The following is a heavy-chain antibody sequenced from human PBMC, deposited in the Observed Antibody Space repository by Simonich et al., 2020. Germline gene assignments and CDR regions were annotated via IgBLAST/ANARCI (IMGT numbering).Heavy chain of an antibody. CDR2: IKQDGREK. CDR3: ARDGGSGSYY. J-gene: IGHJ4*02. CDR1: GFTFSSYW. V-gene: IGHV3-7*01. Sequence: EVQLVESGGGLVQPGGSLRLSCAASGFTFSSYWMSWVRQAPGKGLEWGANIKQDGREKYLVDSGKGRFTISRDNAKNALYLQMNSLRAEDTAVYYCARDGGSGSYYWGQGTLVTVSS. D-gene: IGHD1-26*01.